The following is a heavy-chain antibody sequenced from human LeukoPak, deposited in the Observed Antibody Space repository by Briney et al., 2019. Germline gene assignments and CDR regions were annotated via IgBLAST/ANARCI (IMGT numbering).Heavy chain of an antibody. J-gene: IGHJ4*02. CDR2: ISWNSGTV. D-gene: IGHD6-19*01. CDR1: GFIFNNYA. V-gene: IGHV3-9*01. Sequence: GGSQRLSCAGSGFIFNNYAMHWVRQPPGKGLEWVSGISWNSGTVDYADSVRGRFTISRDNAKNSLYLQMDSLRVEDTAFYYCAKDNRRHYTSGPNPDSLHWGQGALVTVSS. CDR3: AKDNRRHYTSGPNPDSLH.